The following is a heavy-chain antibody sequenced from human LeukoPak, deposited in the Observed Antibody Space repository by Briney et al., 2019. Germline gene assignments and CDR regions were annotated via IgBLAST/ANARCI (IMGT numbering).Heavy chain of an antibody. D-gene: IGHD3-16*01. Sequence: SVKVSCKASGGTFSSYAISWVRQAPGQGLEWMGRIIPILGIANYAQKFQGRVTITADKSTSTAYMELSSLRSEDTAVYYCASQAPGGGFCYWGQGTLVTVSS. J-gene: IGHJ4*02. CDR2: IIPILGIA. CDR1: GGTFSSYA. V-gene: IGHV1-69*04. CDR3: ASQAPGGGFCY.